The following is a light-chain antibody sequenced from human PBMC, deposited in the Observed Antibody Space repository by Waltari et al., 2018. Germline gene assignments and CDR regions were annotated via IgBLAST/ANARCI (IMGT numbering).Light chain of an antibody. V-gene: IGKV2-28*01. CDR1: QSLLYSTGYNY. CDR3: MQTLQTPRT. J-gene: IGKJ1*01. CDR2: LGS. Sequence: DIVMTQSPLSLPVTPGEPASVSCRSSQSLLYSTGYNYLDWYLQKPGQSPQLLIYLGSNRASGVPDRFSGSGSGTDFTLTISKVEAEDVGVYYCMQTLQTPRTFGQGTKVEIK.